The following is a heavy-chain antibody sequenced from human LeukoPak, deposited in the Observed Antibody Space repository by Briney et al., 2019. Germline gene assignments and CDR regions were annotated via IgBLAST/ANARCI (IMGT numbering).Heavy chain of an antibody. Sequence: SQTLSLTCAVSGGSISSSGYSWSWIRQPPGKGLEWIGYIYHSGSTYYNPSLKSRVTISVDRSKNQFSLKLSSVTAADTAVYYCAREGYGDYVRRTWYFDLWGRGTLVTVSS. J-gene: IGHJ2*01. D-gene: IGHD4-17*01. CDR2: IYHSGST. CDR1: GGSISSSGYS. CDR3: AREGYGDYVRRTWYFDL. V-gene: IGHV4-30-2*01.